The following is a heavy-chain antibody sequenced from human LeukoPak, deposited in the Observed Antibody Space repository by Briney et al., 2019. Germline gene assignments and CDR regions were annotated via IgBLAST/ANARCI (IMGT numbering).Heavy chain of an antibody. D-gene: IGHD5-18*01. V-gene: IGHV4-59*01. CDR3: AREGGLGYSYGYGLDAFDI. CDR2: IYYSGST. Sequence: PSETLSLTCTVSGGSISSYYWSWIRQPPGKGLEWIGYIYYSGSTNYNPSLKSRVTLSVDTSKNQFSLKLSSVTAADTAVYYCAREGGLGYSYGYGLDAFDIWGQGTMVTVSS. J-gene: IGHJ3*02. CDR1: GGSISSYY.